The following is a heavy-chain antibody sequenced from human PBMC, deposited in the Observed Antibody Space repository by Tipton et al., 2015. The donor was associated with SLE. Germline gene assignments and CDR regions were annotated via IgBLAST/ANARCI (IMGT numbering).Heavy chain of an antibody. D-gene: IGHD2-15*01. V-gene: IGHV4-39*07. CDR1: DGSIRSTNYY. J-gene: IGHJ2*01. CDR2: IFYTGST. CDR3: ARFDCSGGSCRRSRYFDL. Sequence: TLSLTCTASDGSIRSTNYYWGWIRQPPGKGLEWIGSIFYTGSTYYNPSLKSRVSFSIDTSKHQFSLKLSSVTAADTAVYYCARFDCSGGSCRRSRYFDLWGRGTLVIVSS.